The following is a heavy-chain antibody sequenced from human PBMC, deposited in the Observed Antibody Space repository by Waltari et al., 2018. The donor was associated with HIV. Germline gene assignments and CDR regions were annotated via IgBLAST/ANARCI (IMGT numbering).Heavy chain of an antibody. CDR2: IYYSGST. Sequence: QVQLQESGRGLVKPSQTLSLTCTVSGGSISSGGYYWSWIRQHPGKGLEWIGYIYYSGSTYYNPSLKSRVTISVDTSKNQFSLKLSSVTAADTAVYYCARVLSAGGVRWFDPWGQGTLVTVSS. D-gene: IGHD3-16*01. CDR3: ARVLSAGGVRWFDP. CDR1: GGSISSGGYY. J-gene: IGHJ5*02. V-gene: IGHV4-31*03.